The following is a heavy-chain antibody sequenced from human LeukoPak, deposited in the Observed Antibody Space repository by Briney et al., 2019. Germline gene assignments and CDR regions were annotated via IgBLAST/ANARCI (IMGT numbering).Heavy chain of an antibody. J-gene: IGHJ4*02. D-gene: IGHD5-12*01. CDR3: ARGASGYDYDLDY. CDR1: GGSFSGYY. Sequence: SETLSLTCAVYGGSFSGYYWSWIRQPPGKGLEWIGEINHSGSTNYNPSLKSRATISVDTSKNQFSLKLSSVTAADTAVYYCARGASGYDYDLDYWGQGTLVTVSS. V-gene: IGHV4-34*01. CDR2: INHSGST.